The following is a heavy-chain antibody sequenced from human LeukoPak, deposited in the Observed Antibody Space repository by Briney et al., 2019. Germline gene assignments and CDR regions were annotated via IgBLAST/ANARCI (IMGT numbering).Heavy chain of an antibody. Sequence: GSLRLSCAASGFTFSSYGIHWVRQAPGKGLEWIGSIYYSGSTYYNPSLKSRVTISVDTSKNQFSLKLSSVTAADTAVYYCARVSGPFSYGNWFDAWGQGTLVTVSS. CDR1: GFTFSSYG. CDR2: IYYSGST. D-gene: IGHD5-18*01. J-gene: IGHJ5*02. CDR3: ARVSGPFSYGNWFDA. V-gene: IGHV4-39*07.